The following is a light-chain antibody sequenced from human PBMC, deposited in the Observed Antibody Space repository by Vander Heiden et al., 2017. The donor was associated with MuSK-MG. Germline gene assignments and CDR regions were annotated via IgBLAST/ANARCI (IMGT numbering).Light chain of an antibody. V-gene: IGLV3-1*01. CDR2: QDK. CDR1: KLGGKF. J-gene: IGLJ2*01. CDR3: QAWDFNTVV. Sequence: SYELTQPPSVSVSPGQPASITCSGDKLGGKFATWYQQRPGQSPVLVIYQDKKRPAGIPERFSGSNSGDTATLTISETQAMDEAEYYCQAWDFNTVVFGGGTRLTVL.